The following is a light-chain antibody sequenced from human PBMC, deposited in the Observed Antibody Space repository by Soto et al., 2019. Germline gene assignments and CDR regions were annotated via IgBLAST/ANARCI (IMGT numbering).Light chain of an antibody. J-gene: IGKJ4*01. CDR1: QDISNY. CDR2: DAS. Sequence: DIQMTQSPSSLSASVGDRVTITCQASQDISNYLNWYQQKPGKAPKLLIYDASNLETGVPSRFNGSGSGKDFTFTISSLQPEDIATYYCQQYDNLPITFGGGTKVEIK. V-gene: IGKV1-33*01. CDR3: QQYDNLPIT.